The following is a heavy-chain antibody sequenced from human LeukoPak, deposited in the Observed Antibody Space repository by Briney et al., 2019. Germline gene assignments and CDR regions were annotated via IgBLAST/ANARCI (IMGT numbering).Heavy chain of an antibody. D-gene: IGHD2-15*01. CDR2: IYRHGGT. Sequence: PGGSLRLSCAASGFTVSTNYVSWVRQAPGKGLEWVSVIYRHGGTAYADSVQGRFSISRDNSKNTVDLQMNSLRAEDTAVYYCAKDEHGGTSFDYWGQGTLVTVSS. V-gene: IGHV3-66*01. J-gene: IGHJ4*02. CDR3: AKDEHGGTSFDY. CDR1: GFTVSTNY.